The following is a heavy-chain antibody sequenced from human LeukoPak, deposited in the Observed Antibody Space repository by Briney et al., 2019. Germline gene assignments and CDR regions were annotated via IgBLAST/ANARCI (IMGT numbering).Heavy chain of an antibody. D-gene: IGHD6-19*01. Sequence: PSETLSLTCTVSGGSINSFYWSWIRQPPGKGLEWIGYIYYSGSTNYNPSLKSRITISVDTSKNLFSLKLSSVTAADTAVYYCAASVTGTGFDYWGQGTLVTVSS. J-gene: IGHJ4*02. V-gene: IGHV4-59*08. CDR3: AASVTGTGFDY. CDR2: IYYSGST. CDR1: GGSINSFY.